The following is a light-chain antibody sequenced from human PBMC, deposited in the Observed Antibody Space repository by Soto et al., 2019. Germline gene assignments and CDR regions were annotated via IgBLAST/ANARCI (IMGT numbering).Light chain of an antibody. Sequence: EIVLTQSPATLSLSPGERATLSCRAGQSVSSNLAWYQQKPGQAPRLLIYGASTRATGIPARFSGSGSGTEFTLTISSLQSEDFAVYYCQQYNNWPRITFGQGTRLEIK. CDR3: QQYNNWPRIT. V-gene: IGKV3-15*01. J-gene: IGKJ5*01. CDR2: GAS. CDR1: QSVSSN.